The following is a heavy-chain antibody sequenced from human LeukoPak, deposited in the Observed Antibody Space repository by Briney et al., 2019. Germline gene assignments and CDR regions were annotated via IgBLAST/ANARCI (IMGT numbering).Heavy chain of an antibody. V-gene: IGHV1-58*02. CDR1: GFTFTSSA. J-gene: IGHJ4*02. Sequence: GTSVKVSCKASGFTFTSSAMQWVRQARGQRLEWIGWIVVGSGNTNYAQKFQERVTITRDMSTSTAYMELRSLRSDDTAVYYCARRRRHDYGDYWGQGTLVTVSS. CDR3: ARRRRHDYGDY. CDR2: IVVGSGNT.